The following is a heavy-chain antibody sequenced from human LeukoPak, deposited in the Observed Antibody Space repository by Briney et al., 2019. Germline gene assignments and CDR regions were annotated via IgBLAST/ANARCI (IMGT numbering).Heavy chain of an antibody. V-gene: IGHV1-18*01. CDR1: GYTFTSYG. CDR2: ISTYNGNT. D-gene: IGHD3-22*01. J-gene: IGHJ4*02. CDR3: ARVPTGSDSSGYYHDY. Sequence: ASVKVSCKASGYTFTSYGLSWVRQAPGQGLEWIKWISTYNGNTNYAQKLQGRVTMTTDTSTSTAYMELRSLRSDDTAVYYCARVPTGSDSSGYYHDYWGQGTLVTVSS.